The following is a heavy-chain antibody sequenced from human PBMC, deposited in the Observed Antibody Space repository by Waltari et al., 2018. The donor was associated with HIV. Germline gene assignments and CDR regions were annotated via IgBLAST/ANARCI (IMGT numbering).Heavy chain of an antibody. J-gene: IGHJ4*02. D-gene: IGHD3-3*01. V-gene: IGHV4-38-2*02. CDR3: ASTYYDLLEGWYFDF. CDR1: DYSITSGYY. Sequence: QVQLQESGPGLVKPSETLSLTCSVSDYSITSGYYWGWVRQHPGRGLEWIGSIPHSGTTVYSPSLKSRITLFRNTSKNQFFLKLTSATAADTAVDYCASTYYDLLEGWYFDFWGQGRLVTVSS. CDR2: IPHSGTT.